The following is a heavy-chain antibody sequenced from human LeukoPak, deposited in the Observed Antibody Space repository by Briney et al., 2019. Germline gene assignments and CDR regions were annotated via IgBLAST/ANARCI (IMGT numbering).Heavy chain of an antibody. V-gene: IGHV3-74*01. D-gene: IGHD6-6*01. CDR1: GFTFSTYW. J-gene: IGHJ4*02. CDR2: INGDGSTT. Sequence: GGSLRLSCAASGFTFSTYWMHWVRQAPGTGLVWVSRINGDGSTTTYADSVKGRFTISRDNAKSTLYLQMNSLRAEDTAVYYCARGTLIITALIDYWGQGTLVTVSS. CDR3: ARGTLIITALIDY.